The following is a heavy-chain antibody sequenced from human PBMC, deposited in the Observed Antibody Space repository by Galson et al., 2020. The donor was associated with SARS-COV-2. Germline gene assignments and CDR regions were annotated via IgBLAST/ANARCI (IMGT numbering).Heavy chain of an antibody. CDR3: ARDEGIRGYNYGRLYYGMDV. CDR1: GFPFSTYS. CDR2: ISTSSSYT. D-gene: IGHD5-18*01. V-gene: IGHV3-21*01. J-gene: IGHJ6*02. Sequence: NSGGSLRLPCAASGFPFSTYSMNWVRLAPAKGLEWVSSISTSSSYTYYVDSVKGRFSISRDNPRNSLYLQMNSLRAEDTAVYYCARDEGIRGYNYGRLYYGMDVWGQGTTVSVSS.